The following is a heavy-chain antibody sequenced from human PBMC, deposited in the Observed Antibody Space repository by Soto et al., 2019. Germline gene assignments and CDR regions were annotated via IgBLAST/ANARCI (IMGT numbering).Heavy chain of an antibody. CDR3: ARDPLVGNWFDP. J-gene: IGHJ5*02. Sequence: ASVKVSCKASGYTFTSYGISWVRQAPGQGLEWMGWISAYNGNTNYAQKLQGRVIMTTDTSTSTAYMELRSLRSDDTAVYYCARDPLVGNWFDPWGQGTLVTVSS. D-gene: IGHD2-15*01. CDR2: ISAYNGNT. CDR1: GYTFTSYG. V-gene: IGHV1-18*01.